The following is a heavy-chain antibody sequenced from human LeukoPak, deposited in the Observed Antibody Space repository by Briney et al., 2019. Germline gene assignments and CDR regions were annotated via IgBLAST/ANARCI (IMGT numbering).Heavy chain of an antibody. CDR3: ARGEIAVASEHYAFDI. CDR1: GFNLSRYS. Sequence: GGSLRHSRAASGFNLSRYSMHWVRQAPGKGLEWVSSVSRSSRYILYADSVQGRFTISRDNAKNSLYLQMNSLRAEDTAVYYCARGEIAVASEHYAFDIWGQGKTVTVFS. D-gene: IGHD6-19*01. V-gene: IGHV3-21*01. CDR2: VSRSSRYI. J-gene: IGHJ3*02.